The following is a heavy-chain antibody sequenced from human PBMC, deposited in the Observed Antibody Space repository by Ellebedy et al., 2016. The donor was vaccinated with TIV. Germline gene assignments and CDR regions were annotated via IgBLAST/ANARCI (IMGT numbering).Heavy chain of an antibody. J-gene: IGHJ4*02. D-gene: IGHD4-17*01. CDR1: GLPLGRQH. CDR3: ATRDSGDYPFFDY. Sequence: GESLKISXAASGLPLGRQHLTWVRQAPGKGMEWVSSIHRGGNSYYADSVNGRFTISRDNSRATLYLQINSLRTEDTALYYCATRDSGDYPFFDYWGQGTLVTVYS. CDR2: IHRGGNS. V-gene: IGHV3-53*01.